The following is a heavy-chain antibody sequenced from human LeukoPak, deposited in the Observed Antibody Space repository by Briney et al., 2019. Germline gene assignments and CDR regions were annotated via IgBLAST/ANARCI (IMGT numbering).Heavy chain of an antibody. CDR2: IYYSGST. J-gene: IGHJ3*02. CDR3: ARGRGYSYGVRAFDI. V-gene: IGHV4-59*01. Sequence: SETLSLTCTVSGGSISSYYWSWIRQPPGKGLEWIGYIYYSGSTNYNPSLKSRVTISVDTSKNQFSLKLSSVTAADTAVYYCARGRGYSYGVRAFDIWGQGTMVTVSS. D-gene: IGHD5-18*01. CDR1: GGSISSYY.